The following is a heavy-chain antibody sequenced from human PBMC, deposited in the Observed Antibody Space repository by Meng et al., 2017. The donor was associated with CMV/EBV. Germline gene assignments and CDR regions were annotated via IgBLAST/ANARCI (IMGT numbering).Heavy chain of an antibody. CDR1: GYTFTSYG. Sequence: ASVKVSCKASGYTFTSYGISWVRQAPGQGLEWMGWISAYNGNTNYAQKLQGRVTMTTDTSTSTAYMELRSLRSDDTAVYYCARDLTGYCSSTSCYGTWLDPWGQGTLVTVSS. V-gene: IGHV1-18*01. J-gene: IGHJ5*02. D-gene: IGHD2-2*01. CDR3: ARDLTGYCSSTSCYGTWLDP. CDR2: ISAYNGNT.